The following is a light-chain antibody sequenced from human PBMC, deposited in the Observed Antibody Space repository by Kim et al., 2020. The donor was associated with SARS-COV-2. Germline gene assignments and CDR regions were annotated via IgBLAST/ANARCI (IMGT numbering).Light chain of an antibody. CDR3: KQYGSTSFI. CDR2: TAS. J-gene: IGKJ3*01. CDR1: QRVRSSY. V-gene: IGKV3-20*01. Sequence: SPGERATLSYRASQRVRSSYLAWYQQKPGQAPRLLFYTASSRATGIPDRFSGSGSGTDFTLTISRLEPEDFAVYCCKQYGSTSFIFGPGAKVDIK.